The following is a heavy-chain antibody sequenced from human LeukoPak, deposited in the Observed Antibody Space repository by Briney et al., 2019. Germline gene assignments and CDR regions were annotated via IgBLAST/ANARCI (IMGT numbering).Heavy chain of an antibody. CDR2: INHSGST. V-gene: IGHV4-34*01. D-gene: IGHD4-17*01. J-gene: IGHJ4*02. CDR1: GGSFSGYY. Sequence: SETLSLTCAVYGGSFSGYYWSWIRQPPGKGLEWIGEINHSGSTNYNPSLKSRVTISVDRSKNQFSLKLSSVTAADTAVYYCASRRAVTTSFDYWGQGTLVTVSS. CDR3: ASRRAVTTSFDY.